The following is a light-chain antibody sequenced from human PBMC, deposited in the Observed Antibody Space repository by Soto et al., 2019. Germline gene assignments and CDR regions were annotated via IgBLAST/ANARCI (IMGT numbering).Light chain of an antibody. CDR2: KAS. CDR1: QSISSW. J-gene: IGKJ1*01. V-gene: IGKV1-5*03. Sequence: DIQMTQSPSTLSASVGDRVTITCRASQSISSWLAWYQQKPGKAPKLLIYKASSLQSGVPSRFSGSGSETAFTLTISSLQPDDFAHYYWQQYNSYSTFGQGTKVEIK. CDR3: QQYNSYST.